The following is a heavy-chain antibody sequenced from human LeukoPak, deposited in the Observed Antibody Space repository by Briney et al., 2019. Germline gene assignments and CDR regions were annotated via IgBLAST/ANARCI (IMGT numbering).Heavy chain of an antibody. J-gene: IGHJ4*02. Sequence: PSETLSLTCTVSGGSIGFYFWSWIRQPPWQGLEWIGYIYYSGSTNYNPSLKSRVTISVDTSKNQFSLKLSSVTAADTAVYYCARRRGYSGYDRGYYFDYWGQGTLVTVSS. D-gene: IGHD5-12*01. CDR3: ARRRGYSGYDRGYYFDY. CDR2: IYYSGST. V-gene: IGHV4-59*01. CDR1: GGSIGFYF.